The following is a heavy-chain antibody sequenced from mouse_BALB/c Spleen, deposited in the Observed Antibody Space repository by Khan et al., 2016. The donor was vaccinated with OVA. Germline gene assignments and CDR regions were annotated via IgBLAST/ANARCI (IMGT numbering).Heavy chain of an antibody. D-gene: IGHD4-1*01. Sequence: EVQLVESRPGLVKPSQSLSLTCTVTGYSITSDYAWNWIRQFPGNKLEWMGYISYSGSTTYNPSLKSRISITRDTSKNQFFLQLKSVTTEDTATYYCASELGRYYAMDYWGQGTSVTVSS. CDR1: GYSITSDYA. CDR3: ASELGRYYAMDY. J-gene: IGHJ4*01. CDR2: ISYSGST. V-gene: IGHV3-2*02.